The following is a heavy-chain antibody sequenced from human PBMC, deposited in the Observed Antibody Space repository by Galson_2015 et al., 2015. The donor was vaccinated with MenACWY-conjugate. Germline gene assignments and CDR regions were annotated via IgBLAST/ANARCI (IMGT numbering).Heavy chain of an antibody. CDR1: GIIFSNYA. CDR2: ISGSAGST. Sequence: SLRLSCAASGIIFSNYAMSWVRQAPGKGLEWVSSISGSAGSTYYADSVKGRFTISRDNSKNTLYLQMNTLRAEDTAVYYCANHYDILTGYYSPFDYWGQGSLVTVSS. J-gene: IGHJ4*02. CDR3: ANHYDILTGYYSPFDY. V-gene: IGHV3-23*01. D-gene: IGHD3-9*01.